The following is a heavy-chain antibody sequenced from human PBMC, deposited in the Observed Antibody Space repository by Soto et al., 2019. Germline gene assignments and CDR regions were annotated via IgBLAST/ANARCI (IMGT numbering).Heavy chain of an antibody. J-gene: IGHJ4*02. D-gene: IGHD3-3*01. CDR1: GFTFSSSW. Sequence: GGSLRLSCAASGFTFSSSWMSWVRQAPGKGLEWVANINQYGSEKYYVDSVKGRFTISRDNAKNSLHLQMNSLTAEDSALYYCARDWSYWGQGTLVTVSS. CDR3: ARDWSY. V-gene: IGHV3-7*01. CDR2: INQYGSEK.